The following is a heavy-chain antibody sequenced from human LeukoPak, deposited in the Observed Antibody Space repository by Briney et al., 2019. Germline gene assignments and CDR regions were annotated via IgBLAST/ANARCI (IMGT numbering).Heavy chain of an antibody. D-gene: IGHD3-10*01. CDR2: ITSDSRYM. V-gene: IGHV3-21*04. CDR3: AKDYGSGSYYRKGWALYYFDY. Sequence: GGSLSLSCAASGFTFSSYNMNWVRQAPGKGLEWVSSITSDSRYMYYADSVKGRFTISRDNAKNSLYLQMNSLRAEDTALYYCAKDYGSGSYYRKGWALYYFDYWGQGTLVTISS. J-gene: IGHJ4*02. CDR1: GFTFSSYN.